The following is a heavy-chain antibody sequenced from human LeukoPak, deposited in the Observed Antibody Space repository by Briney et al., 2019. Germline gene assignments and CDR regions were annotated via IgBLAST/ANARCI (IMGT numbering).Heavy chain of an antibody. CDR3: TREIDSGSYYVDY. V-gene: IGHV3-49*04. Sequence: GGSLRLSCTATGFTFGDYAMSWVRQAPGKGLEWVGFIRNKAYGGTTQYAASVKGRFTISRDESKSIAYLQMNSLKTEDSAVYYCTREIDSGSYYVDYWGQGTLVNVSS. CDR2: IRNKAYGGTT. D-gene: IGHD1-26*01. J-gene: IGHJ4*02. CDR1: GFTFGDYA.